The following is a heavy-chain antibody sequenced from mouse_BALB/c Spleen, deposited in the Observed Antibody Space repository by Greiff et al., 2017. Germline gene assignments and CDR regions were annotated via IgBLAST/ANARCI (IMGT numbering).Heavy chain of an antibody. V-gene: IGHV2-9*02. D-gene: IGHD2-1*01. CDR1: GFSLTSYG. J-gene: IGHJ4*01. CDR2: IWAGGST. CDR3: ARDDPLLDAMDY. Sequence: VQRVESGPGLVAPSQSLSITCTVSGFSLTSYGVHWVRQPPGKGLEWLGVIWAGGSTNYNSALMSRLSISKDNSKSQVFLKMNSLQTDDTAMYYCARDDPLLDAMDYWGQGTSVTVSS.